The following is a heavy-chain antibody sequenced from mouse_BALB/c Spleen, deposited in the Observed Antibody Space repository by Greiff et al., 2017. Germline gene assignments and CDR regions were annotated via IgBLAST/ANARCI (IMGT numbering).Heavy chain of an antibody. V-gene: IGHV1-54*03. J-gene: IGHJ4*01. D-gene: IGHD1-1*01. CDR3: GTPYYYGSSGAMDY. CDR1: GYAFTNYL. CDR2: INPGSGGT. Sequence: VQLQQSGAELVRPGTSVKVSCKASGYAFTNYLIEWVKQRPGQGLEWIGVINPGSGGTNYNEKFKGKATLTADKSSSTAYMQLSSLTSDDSAVYFCGTPYYYGSSGAMDYWGQGTSVTVSS.